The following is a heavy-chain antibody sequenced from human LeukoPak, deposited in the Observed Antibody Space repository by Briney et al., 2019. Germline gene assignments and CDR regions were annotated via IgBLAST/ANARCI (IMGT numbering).Heavy chain of an antibody. CDR1: GFTFSGYS. Sequence: GRSLRLSCAASGFTFSGYSMNWVRQAPGKGLEWVSYISSGSSTIYYADSVRGRFTISRDNAKSSLYLQMNSLRAEDTAVYYCARGRADYYFDYWSQGTLVTVSS. CDR2: ISSGSSTI. J-gene: IGHJ4*02. CDR3: ARGRADYYFDY. D-gene: IGHD2-21*02. V-gene: IGHV3-48*01.